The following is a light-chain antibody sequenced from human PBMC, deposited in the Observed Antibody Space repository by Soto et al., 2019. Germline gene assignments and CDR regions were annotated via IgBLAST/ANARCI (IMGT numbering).Light chain of an antibody. Sequence: IQLTQSPSSLSASVGDRVTITCRASQIISSYLNWYQQRPGKAHELLIYATYSLQSGVQSRFSGSGSGTDFSLTIRGLQPEDFATYYCEQTYSTPWTFGQGTKVDIK. V-gene: IGKV1-39*01. CDR3: EQTYSTPWT. J-gene: IGKJ1*01. CDR1: QIISSY. CDR2: ATY.